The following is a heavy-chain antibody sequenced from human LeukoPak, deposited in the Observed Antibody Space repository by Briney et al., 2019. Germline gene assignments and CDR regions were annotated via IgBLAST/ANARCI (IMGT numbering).Heavy chain of an antibody. D-gene: IGHD6-13*01. Sequence: ASETLSLTCTVSGGSISSNGYYRAWIRQPPGKGLEWIASIYYTGSTYYKPSLKSRVTIPVDTSKNQFSLKLISVTAADTTIYYCARIAAAGDIDYWGQGTLVTVSS. V-gene: IGHV4-39*01. J-gene: IGHJ4*02. CDR3: ARIAAAGDIDY. CDR2: IYYTGST. CDR1: GGSISSNGYY.